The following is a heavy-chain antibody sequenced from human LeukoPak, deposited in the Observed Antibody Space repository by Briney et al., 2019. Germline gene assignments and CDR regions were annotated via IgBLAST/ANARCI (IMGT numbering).Heavy chain of an antibody. CDR1: GYTFTSYG. V-gene: IGHV1-18*04. J-gene: IGHJ6*04. Sequence: ASVKVSCKASGYTFTSYGISWVRQAPGQGLELMGWISAYNGNTNYAQKLQGRVTMTTDTSTSTAYMELRSLRSDDTAVYYCARDSPTYYGSGSYRTIYYYYGMDVWGKGTTVTVSS. CDR3: ARDSPTYYGSGSYRTIYYYYGMDV. D-gene: IGHD3-10*01. CDR2: ISAYNGNT.